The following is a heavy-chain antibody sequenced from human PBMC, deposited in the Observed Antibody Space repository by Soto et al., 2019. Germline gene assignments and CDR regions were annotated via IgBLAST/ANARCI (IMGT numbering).Heavy chain of an antibody. D-gene: IGHD2-2*01. CDR3: AKTYGSSVPYNGFDP. CDR1: GFTFSSYA. CDR2: ISGSGGST. V-gene: IGHV3-23*01. Sequence: EVQLLESGGGLVQPGGSLRLSCAASGFTFSSYAMSWVRQAPGKGLEWVSAISGSGGSTYYADSVKGRFTISRDNSKNTLYLQMNSLSTADTALYLYAKTYGSSVPYNGFDPWGQGTLVTVCS. J-gene: IGHJ5*02.